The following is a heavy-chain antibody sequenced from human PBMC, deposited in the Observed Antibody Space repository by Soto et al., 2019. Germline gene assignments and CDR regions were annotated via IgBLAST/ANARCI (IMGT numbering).Heavy chain of an antibody. CDR3: AKDNAEFSGGAFDI. V-gene: IGHV3-9*01. J-gene: IGHJ3*02. D-gene: IGHD3-16*01. CDR2: ISWNSGSI. CDR1: GFTFDDYA. Sequence: EVQLVESGGGLVQPGRSLRLSCAASGFTFDDYAMHWVRQAPGKGLEWVSGISWNSGSIGYADSVKGRFTISRDNAKNSLYLQMNSLRAEDTALYYCAKDNAEFSGGAFDIWGQGTMVTVSS.